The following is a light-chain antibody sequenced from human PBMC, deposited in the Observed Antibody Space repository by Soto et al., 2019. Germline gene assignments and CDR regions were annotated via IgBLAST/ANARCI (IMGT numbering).Light chain of an antibody. CDR1: SSDVANYNH. CDR3: SSYTNTDTVL. V-gene: IGLV2-14*03. Sequence: QSALTQVVSVSGSPGQSITISCTGTSSDVANYNHVSWYQQHPGKAPKLVIYNVDYRPSGVSNRFSGSKSGNTASLTISGLQAEDEAYYYCSSYTNTDTVLFGGGTKLTVL. CDR2: NVD. J-gene: IGLJ2*01.